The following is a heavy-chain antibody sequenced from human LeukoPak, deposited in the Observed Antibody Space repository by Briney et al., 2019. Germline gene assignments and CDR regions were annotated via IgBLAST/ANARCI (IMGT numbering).Heavy chain of an antibody. CDR2: ISGDGSAT. CDR1: GFPFHYFS. J-gene: IGHJ4*02. Sequence: GSLILSFAASGFPFHYFSMHWVRPAPGKGLEWVSLISGDGSATHYGGSVKGRFSISRDNNKDSVYLQMGGLTVEDTAFYYCAKGNNSFSFTFGYWGQGALVTVSS. D-gene: IGHD2/OR15-2a*01. V-gene: IGHV3-43*02. CDR3: AKGNNSFSFTFGY.